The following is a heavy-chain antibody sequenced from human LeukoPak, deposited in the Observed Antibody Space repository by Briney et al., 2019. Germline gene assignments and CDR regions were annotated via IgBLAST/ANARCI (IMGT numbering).Heavy chain of an antibody. Sequence: ASVKLSCKAAGSTFANFYIQWVRQAPGQGPEWMGGINCNDGSTNFAQKLQVRVTMTRVTAMSTVYMDLSGLGPEDTAIYYCARDEGSTYNQLDSWGQGTLVTVSS. CDR3: ARDEGSTYNQLDS. CDR2: INCNDGST. J-gene: IGHJ5*01. V-gene: IGHV1-2*02. CDR1: GSTFANFY. D-gene: IGHD1-14*01.